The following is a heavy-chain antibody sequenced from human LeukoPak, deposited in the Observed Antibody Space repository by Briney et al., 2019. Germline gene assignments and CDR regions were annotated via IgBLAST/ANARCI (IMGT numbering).Heavy chain of an antibody. V-gene: IGHV4-31*03. CDR2: INYGGSA. CDR3: ATYDSGSQNWFDP. Sequence: SETLSLTCTVSGGSIGNGDNYWSWIRQHPGKGLEWIGYINYGGSAYYTPSLMSRATISVDMSKNQFSLTLSSVTAADTAVCYCATYDSGSQNWFDPWGQGTLVTVSS. D-gene: IGHD3-10*01. CDR1: GGSIGNGDNY. J-gene: IGHJ5*02.